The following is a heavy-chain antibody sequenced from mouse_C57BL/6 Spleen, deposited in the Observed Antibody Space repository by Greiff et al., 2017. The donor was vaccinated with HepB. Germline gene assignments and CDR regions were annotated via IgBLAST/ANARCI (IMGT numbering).Heavy chain of an antibody. D-gene: IGHD1-1*01. J-gene: IGHJ2*01. CDR3: ASPIYYGSSSYFDY. CDR1: GYAFSSSW. V-gene: IGHV1-82*01. CDR2: IYPGDGDT. Sequence: VQLQESGPELVKPGASVKISCKASGYAFSSSWMNGVKQRPGKGLEWIGRIYPGDGDTNYNGKFKGKATLTADKSSSTAYMQLSSLTSEDSAVYFCASPIYYGSSSYFDYWGQGTTLTVSS.